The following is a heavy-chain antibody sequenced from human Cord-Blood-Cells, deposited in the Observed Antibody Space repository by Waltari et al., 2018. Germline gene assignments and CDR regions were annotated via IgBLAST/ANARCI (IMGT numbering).Heavy chain of an antibody. CDR1: GGYISSGGHS. CDR2: IYYSGST. J-gene: IGHJ2*01. V-gene: IGHV4-31*03. Sequence: QVQLQESGPGLVEPSQPLSLPCTVSGGYISSGGHSRTWRPQHPGKGLEWIGYIYYSGSTYYNPSLKSRVTISVDTSKNQFSLKLSSVTAADTAVYYCARRWKESIWYFDLWGRGTLVTVSS. D-gene: IGHD1-1*01. CDR3: ARRWKESIWYFDL.